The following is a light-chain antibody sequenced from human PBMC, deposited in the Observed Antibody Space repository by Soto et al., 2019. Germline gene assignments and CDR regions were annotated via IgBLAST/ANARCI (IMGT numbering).Light chain of an antibody. Sequence: EIVLTQSPGTLSLSAGERATLSCRASQSVNSRGLAWYRQKPGQAPSLLIYGASNRATGIPDRFSGSGSGTDFTLTISRLEPEDFAVYYSLRYGDPPPAFTFGQGTKLEIK. CDR3: LRYGDPPPAFT. CDR2: GAS. V-gene: IGKV3-20*01. J-gene: IGKJ2*01. CDR1: QSVNSRG.